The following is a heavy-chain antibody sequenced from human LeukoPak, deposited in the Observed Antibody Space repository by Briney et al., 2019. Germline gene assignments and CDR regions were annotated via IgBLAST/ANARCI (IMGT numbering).Heavy chain of an antibody. CDR3: VRESRPGGAMGLYHNFDY. D-gene: IGHD3-16*01. J-gene: IGHJ4*02. CDR2: IKEDGTEK. V-gene: IGHV3-7*01. Sequence: GRSLRLSCAASGFNISDFWMTWVRQAPGKGLEWVANIKEDGTEKHLIDSVKGRFTISRDNTKNLLYLQMNSPRGDDTATYYCVRESRPGGAMGLYHNFDYWGQGTLVAVSS. CDR1: GFNISDFW.